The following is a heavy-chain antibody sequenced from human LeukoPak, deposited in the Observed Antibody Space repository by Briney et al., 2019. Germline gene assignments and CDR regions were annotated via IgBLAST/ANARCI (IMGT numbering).Heavy chain of an antibody. CDR3: TLLWFGEFPSADAFDI. J-gene: IGHJ3*02. CDR1: GGSISSYY. Sequence: SETLSLTCTVSGGSISSYYWSWIRQPPGKGLEWIGYIYYSGSTNYNPSLKSRVTISVDTSKNQFSLKLSSVTAADTAVYYCTLLWFGEFPSADAFDIWGQGTMVTVSS. D-gene: IGHD3-10*01. CDR2: IYYSGST. V-gene: IGHV4-59*12.